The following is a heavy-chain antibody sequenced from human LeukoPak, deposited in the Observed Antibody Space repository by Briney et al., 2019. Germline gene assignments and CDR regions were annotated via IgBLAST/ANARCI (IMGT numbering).Heavy chain of an antibody. Sequence: PGGPLRLSCAASGFTFSSYNMNGVRQAPGKGLEWVSYISSSGSTIHYEDSVKSRFTISRDNAKNSLYLQMNSLRVEDTAVYYCARSILVAGFDYWGQGTLVTVSS. CDR2: ISSSGSTI. CDR1: GFTFSSYN. J-gene: IGHJ4*02. V-gene: IGHV3-48*01. D-gene: IGHD6-19*01. CDR3: ARSILVAGFDY.